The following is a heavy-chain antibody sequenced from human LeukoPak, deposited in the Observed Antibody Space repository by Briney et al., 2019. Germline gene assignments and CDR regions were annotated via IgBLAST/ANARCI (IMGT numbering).Heavy chain of an antibody. J-gene: IGHJ4*02. CDR1: GFIFSSYP. CDR3: ANQRGGF. CDR2: ISGTAENT. V-gene: IGHV3-23*01. D-gene: IGHD3-10*01. Sequence: PGGSLRLSCAASGFIFSSYPMSWVRQAPGKGLEWVSAISGTAENTYYADSVKGRFSISRDNSSNKVHLQMNSLRPEDTAVYYCANQRGGFWGQGTLVTVSS.